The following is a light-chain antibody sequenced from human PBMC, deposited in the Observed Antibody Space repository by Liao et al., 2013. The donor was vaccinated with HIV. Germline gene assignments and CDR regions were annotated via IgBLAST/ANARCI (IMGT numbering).Light chain of an antibody. Sequence: SSELTQPPSVSVSPGQTATITCSGDKLGDKYVSWIQQRPGQSPVLVVYQDVKRPSGIPERFSGSNSGDTATLTISGTQAADEADYYCQAWDSGTALYTFGTGTKVTVL. CDR2: QDV. V-gene: IGLV3-1*01. CDR1: KLGDKY. CDR3: QAWDSGTALYT. J-gene: IGLJ1*01.